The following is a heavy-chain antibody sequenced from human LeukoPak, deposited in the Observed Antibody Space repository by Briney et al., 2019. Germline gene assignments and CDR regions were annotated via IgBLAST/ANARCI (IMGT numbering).Heavy chain of an antibody. CDR1: GFTFSSYA. J-gene: IGHJ2*01. CDR3: ARAAVGYSSSWYQWYFDL. D-gene: IGHD6-13*01. Sequence: GGSLRLSCAASGFTFSSYAMSWVRQAPGKGLEWVSAISGSGGSTYYADSVKGRFTISRDNSKNTLYLQMNSLRVEDTAVYYCARAAVGYSSSWYQWYFDLWGRGTLVTVSS. CDR2: ISGSGGST. V-gene: IGHV3-23*01.